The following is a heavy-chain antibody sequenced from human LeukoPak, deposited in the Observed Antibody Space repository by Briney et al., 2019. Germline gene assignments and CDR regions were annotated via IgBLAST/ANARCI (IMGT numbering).Heavy chain of an antibody. Sequence: GGSLRLSCAGSGFTFSRYTMNWVRQAPGKGLEWVSSISSGSIDMYYADPVKGRFTISRDNAKNSVYLQMNSLRAEDTAVYYCARDRRGGYENYYYYYMDVWGKGTTVTVSS. CDR1: GFTFSRYT. D-gene: IGHD5-12*01. J-gene: IGHJ6*03. V-gene: IGHV3-21*01. CDR2: ISSGSIDM. CDR3: ARDRRGGYENYYYYYMDV.